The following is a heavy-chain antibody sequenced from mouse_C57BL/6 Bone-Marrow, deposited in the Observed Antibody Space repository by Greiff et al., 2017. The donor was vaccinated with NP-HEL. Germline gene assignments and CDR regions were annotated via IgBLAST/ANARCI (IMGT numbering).Heavy chain of an antibody. V-gene: IGHV5-2*01. J-gene: IGHJ1*03. CDR2: INSDGGST. CDR1: EYEFPSHD. Sequence: EVKVVESGGGLVQPGESLKLSCESNEYEFPSHDMSWVRKTPEKRLELVAAINSDGGSTYYPDTMERRFIISRDNTKMTLYLQMSSLRSEDTALYYCARHYDYDDGWYFDVWGTGTTVTVSS. D-gene: IGHD2-4*01. CDR3: ARHYDYDDGWYFDV.